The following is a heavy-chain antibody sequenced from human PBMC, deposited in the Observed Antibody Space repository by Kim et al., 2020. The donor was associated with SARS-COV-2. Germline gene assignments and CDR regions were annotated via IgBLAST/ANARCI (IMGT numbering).Heavy chain of an antibody. CDR2: T. Sequence: THYTPSRKSRVTISVDTSKNQFSLKLSSVTAADTAVYYCARHLAAATFDYWGQGTLVTVSS. V-gene: IGHV4-39*01. D-gene: IGHD6-13*01. CDR3: ARHLAAATFDY. J-gene: IGHJ4*02.